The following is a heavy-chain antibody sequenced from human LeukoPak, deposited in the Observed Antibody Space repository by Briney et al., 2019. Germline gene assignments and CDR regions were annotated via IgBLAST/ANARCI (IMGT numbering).Heavy chain of an antibody. CDR3: SRESTGFSYFDY. V-gene: IGHV3-74*01. Sequence: GGSLRLSCAASGFTFSSYWMHWVRQAPGKGLVWVARINDEGSSTIYADSVKGRFTIARDNAKNTLYLRMNSLRAEDTAVYYCSRESTGFSYFDYLGQGTLVTVSS. CDR1: GFTFSSYW. CDR2: INDEGSST. J-gene: IGHJ4*02.